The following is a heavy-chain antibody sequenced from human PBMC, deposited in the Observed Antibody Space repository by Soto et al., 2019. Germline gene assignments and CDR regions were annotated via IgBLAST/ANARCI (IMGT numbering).Heavy chain of an antibody. CDR2: VSYDGKNK. V-gene: IGHV3-30*04. CDR1: AFTFSKFV. D-gene: IGHD3-22*01. CDR3: ARQDYFDRGALDY. J-gene: IGHJ4*02. Sequence: GGSLRLSCEASAFTFSKFVMHWVRQAPGKGLEWVAIVSYDGKNKQYAKSVKGRFTISRDNSKNTLYLQMNSLRGDDTAVYYCARQDYFDRGALDYWGQGTLVTISS.